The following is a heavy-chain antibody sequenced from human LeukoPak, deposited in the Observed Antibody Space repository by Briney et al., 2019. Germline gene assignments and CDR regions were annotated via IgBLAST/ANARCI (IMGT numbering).Heavy chain of an antibody. Sequence: ASVKVSCKASGYTFTGYYMHWVRQAPGQGLERMGWISAYNGNTNYAQKLQGRVTMTTDTSTSTAYMELRSLRSDDTAVYYCARDVTIFGVVTSGNAFDIWGQGTMVTVSS. CDR1: GYTFTGYY. D-gene: IGHD3-3*01. J-gene: IGHJ3*02. CDR3: ARDVTIFGVVTSGNAFDI. V-gene: IGHV1-18*04. CDR2: ISAYNGNT.